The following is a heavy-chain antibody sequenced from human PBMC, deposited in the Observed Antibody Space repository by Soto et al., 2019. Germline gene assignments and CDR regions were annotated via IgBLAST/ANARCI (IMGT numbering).Heavy chain of an antibody. CDR2: ISGSGGST. Sequence: GRSLRLSCAASGFTFSSYAMSWVRQAPGKGLEWVSAISGSGGSTYYADSVKGRFTISRDNSKNTLYLQMNSLRAEDTAVYYCASWGYITMIVVVPGAPDYWGQGTLVTVSS. V-gene: IGHV3-23*01. CDR1: GFTFSSYA. D-gene: IGHD3-22*01. J-gene: IGHJ4*02. CDR3: ASWGYITMIVVVPGAPDY.